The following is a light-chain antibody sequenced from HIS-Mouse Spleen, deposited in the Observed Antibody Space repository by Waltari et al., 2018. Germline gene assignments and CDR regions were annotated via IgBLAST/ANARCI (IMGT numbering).Light chain of an antibody. CDR2: DAS. CDR3: QQRSNWPGIT. J-gene: IGKJ5*01. CDR1: QSVSSY. V-gene: IGKV3-11*01. Sequence: EIVLTHSPATLSLSPGERATLPCRASQSVSSYLAWYQQKPGQAPRLLIYDASNRATGIPARFSGSGSGTDFTLTISSLEPEDFAVYYCQQRSNWPGITFGQGTRLEIK.